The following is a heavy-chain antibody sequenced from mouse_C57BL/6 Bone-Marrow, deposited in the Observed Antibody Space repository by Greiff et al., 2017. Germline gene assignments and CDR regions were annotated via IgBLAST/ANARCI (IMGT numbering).Heavy chain of an antibody. CDR3: AISLWLRDY. V-gene: IGHV5-17*01. D-gene: IGHD2-2*01. CDR1: GFTFSDYG. J-gene: IGHJ4*01. Sequence: VQLKQSGGGLVKPGGSLKLSCAASGFTFSDYGMHWVRQAPEKGLEWVAYISSGSSTINYADTVKGRFTISRDNAKNTLFLQMTSLRSEDTAMYYCAISLWLRDYWGQGTSVTVSS. CDR2: ISSGSSTI.